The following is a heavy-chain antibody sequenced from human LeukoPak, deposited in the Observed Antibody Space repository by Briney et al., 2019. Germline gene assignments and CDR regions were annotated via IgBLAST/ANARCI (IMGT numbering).Heavy chain of an antibody. J-gene: IGHJ6*02. CDR2: IKQDGSDK. CDR1: GFIFSSYW. Sequence: GGSLRLSCAASGFIFSSYWMSWVRQAPGKGLEWVANIKQDGSDKYYVDSVKGRFTISRDNAKNTLYLRMNSLRAEDTAVYYCARDSGWELLNHYYYGMDVWGQGTTVTVSS. V-gene: IGHV3-7*01. D-gene: IGHD1-26*01. CDR3: ARDSGWELLNHYYYGMDV.